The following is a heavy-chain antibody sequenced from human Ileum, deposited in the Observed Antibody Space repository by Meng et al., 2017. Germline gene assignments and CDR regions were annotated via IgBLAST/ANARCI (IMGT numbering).Heavy chain of an antibody. CDR1: GGSFSGYY. V-gene: IGHV4-34*01. Sequence: QGLLQQWGAGLLKPSAPLSLTCAVYGGSFSGYYWSWIRQPPGKGLEWIGEINHSGSTNYNPSLKSRVTISVDTSKNQFSLKLSSVTAADTAVYYCARGGGRYGPDFDYWGQGTLVTVSS. D-gene: IGHD3-16*01. J-gene: IGHJ4*02. CDR3: ARGGGRYGPDFDY. CDR2: INHSGST.